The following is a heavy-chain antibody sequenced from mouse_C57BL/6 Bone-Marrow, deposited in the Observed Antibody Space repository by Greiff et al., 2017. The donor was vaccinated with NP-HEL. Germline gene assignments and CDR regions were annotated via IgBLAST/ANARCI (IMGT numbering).Heavy chain of an antibody. J-gene: IGHJ4*01. CDR2: IYPGDGDT. Sequence: QVQLQQSGPELVKPGASVKISCKASGYAFSSSWMNWVKQRPGKGLEWIGRIYPGDGDTNYNGKFKGKATLTADKSSSTAYMQLSSLTSEDSAVYFCARSEWDEEGLYAMDYWGQGTSVTVSS. D-gene: IGHD4-1*01. V-gene: IGHV1-82*01. CDR3: ARSEWDEEGLYAMDY. CDR1: GYAFSSSW.